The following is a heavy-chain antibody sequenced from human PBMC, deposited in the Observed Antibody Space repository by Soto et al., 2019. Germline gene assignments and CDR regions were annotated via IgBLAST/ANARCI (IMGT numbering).Heavy chain of an antibody. D-gene: IGHD2-21*02. Sequence: QLQLQESGSGLVKPSPTLSLTCAVSGGSISSGGYSWSWIRQPPGKGLEWIGYIYHSGSTYYNPSLKSRVTISVDRSKSQFSLKLSSVTAADTAVYYCARVAYCGGDCYRGFDPWGQGTLVTVYS. CDR3: ARVAYCGGDCYRGFDP. J-gene: IGHJ5*02. CDR1: GGSISSGGYS. CDR2: IYHSGST. V-gene: IGHV4-30-2*01.